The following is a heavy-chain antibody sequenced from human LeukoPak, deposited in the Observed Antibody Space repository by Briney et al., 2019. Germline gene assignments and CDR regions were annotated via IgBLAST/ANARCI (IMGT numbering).Heavy chain of an antibody. D-gene: IGHD7-27*01. J-gene: IGHJ4*02. CDR2: INQDGSVR. V-gene: IGHV3-7*01. CDR3: AGGRLTGDRLRFDY. Sequence: PGGSLRLSCTASGFTFNTYWMIWVRQAPGKGLEWVANINQDGSVRYYVASVKGRFTISRDNSKTTLYLQMNSLRAEDTAVYYCAGGRLTGDRLRFDYWGQGTLVTVSS. CDR1: GFTFNTYW.